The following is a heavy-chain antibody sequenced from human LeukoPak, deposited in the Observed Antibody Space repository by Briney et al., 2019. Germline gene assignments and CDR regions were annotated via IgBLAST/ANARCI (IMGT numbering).Heavy chain of an antibody. CDR1: GYSFTSHW. D-gene: IGHD2-15*01. Sequence: GESLKISCQGSGYSFTSHWIGWVRQMPGKGLEWMGIIYPGDSDTRYSPSFQGQVTISADKSISTAYLQWSSLKASDTAMYYCARQEDIKATPADYWGQGTLVTVSS. V-gene: IGHV5-51*01. CDR3: ARQEDIKATPADY. CDR2: IYPGDSDT. J-gene: IGHJ4*02.